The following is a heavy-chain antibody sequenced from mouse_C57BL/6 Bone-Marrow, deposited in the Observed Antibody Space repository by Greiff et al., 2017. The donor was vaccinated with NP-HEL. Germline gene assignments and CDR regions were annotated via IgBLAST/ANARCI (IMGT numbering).Heavy chain of an antibody. J-gene: IGHJ1*03. D-gene: IGHD2-3*01. CDR3: ARDGLLGYFDV. V-gene: IGHV1-61*01. CDR2: IYPSDSET. CDR1: GYTFTSYW. Sequence: QVQLQQPGAELVRPGSSVKLSCKASGYTFTSYWMDWVKQRPGQGLEWIGNIYPSDSETHYNQKFKDKATLTVDKSSSTAYMQLSSLTSEDSAVYYCARDGLLGYFDVWGTGTTVTVSS.